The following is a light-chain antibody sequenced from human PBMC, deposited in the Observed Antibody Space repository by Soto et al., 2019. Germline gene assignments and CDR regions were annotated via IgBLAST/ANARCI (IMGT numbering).Light chain of an antibody. CDR1: QSISSW. V-gene: IGKV1-5*03. Sequence: DIQMTQSPSTLSASVGDRVTITCRASQSISSWLAWYQQKPGKAPKLLIYKGSSLKSGVPSRFSGSGSGTEVTLTISSLQPDDFATYYCQQYNSYSPTTFGQGTKVEIK. CDR3: QQYNSYSPTT. J-gene: IGKJ1*01. CDR2: KGS.